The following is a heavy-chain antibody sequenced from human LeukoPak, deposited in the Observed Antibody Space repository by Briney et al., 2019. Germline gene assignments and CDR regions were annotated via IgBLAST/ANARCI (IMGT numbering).Heavy chain of an antibody. CDR2: ISSDGINK. CDR3: ATDRGYSTFDI. J-gene: IGHJ3*02. D-gene: IGHD5-18*01. V-gene: IGHV3-30*03. Sequence: GKSLRLSCAASGFTFSAYGMHWVRQAPGKGLEWVAVISSDGINKNYVDSVKGRFTISRDNSKNTLYLQMNSLRAEDTAVYYCATDRGYSTFDIWGQGTMVAVSS. CDR1: GFTFSAYG.